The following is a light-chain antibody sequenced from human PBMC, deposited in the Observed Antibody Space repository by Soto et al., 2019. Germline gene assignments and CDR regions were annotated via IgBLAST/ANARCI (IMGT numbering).Light chain of an antibody. J-gene: IGKJ1*01. CDR1: QSISRY. CDR2: GAN. Sequence: DIQLTQSPSSLSASVGDRITITCRSSQSISRYLNCYQQRTGTAPKVLIFGANSLQSGVPSRFSGRGSGTEFTLTISSXQPEDFATYYCQQNYGTPGTFGQGTKVDTK. CDR3: QQNYGTPGT. V-gene: IGKV1-39*01.